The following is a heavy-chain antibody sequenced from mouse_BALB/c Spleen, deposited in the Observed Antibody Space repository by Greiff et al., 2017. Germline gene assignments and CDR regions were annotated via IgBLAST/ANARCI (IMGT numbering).Heavy chain of an antibody. V-gene: IGHV1-12*01. CDR1: GYTFTSYN. D-gene: IGHD1-2*01. CDR2: IYPGNGDT. CDR3: ARTLLRPYWYFDV. J-gene: IGHJ1*01. Sequence: LQQPGADLVKPGASVRMSCKASGYTFTSYNVHWIKQTPGQGLEWIGTIYPGNGDTSYNQKFNGKATLTADKSSSTAYMQLSSLTSEDSAVYFCARTLLRPYWYFDVWGAGTTVTVSS.